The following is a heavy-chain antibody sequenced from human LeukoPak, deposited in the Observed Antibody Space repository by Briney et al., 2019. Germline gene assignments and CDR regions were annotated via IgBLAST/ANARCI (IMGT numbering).Heavy chain of an antibody. D-gene: IGHD2-15*01. CDR3: ARDFQGGPNDP. CDR1: GDSINSGGHY. Sequence: SETLSLTCTVSGDSINSGGHYWTWIRQHPGKGPECIGHIYYSGSPSYNPSLKSRVTISMDTSKNQFSLKLSSVGAADTAVYYCARDFQGGPNDPWGQGALVTVSS. V-gene: IGHV4-31*03. CDR2: IYYSGSP. J-gene: IGHJ5*02.